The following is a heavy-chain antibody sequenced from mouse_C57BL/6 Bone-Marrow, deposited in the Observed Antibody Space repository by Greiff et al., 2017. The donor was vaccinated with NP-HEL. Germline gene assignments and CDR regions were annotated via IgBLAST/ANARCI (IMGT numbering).Heavy chain of an antibody. D-gene: IGHD1-1*01. Sequence: QVQLKESGPELVKPGASVKISCKASGYAFSSSWMNWVKQRPGKGLEWIGRIYPGDGDTNYNGKFKGKATLTADKSSSTAYMQLSSLTSEDSAVYFCARGTFYGGAMDYWGQGTSVTVSS. V-gene: IGHV1-82*01. CDR2: IYPGDGDT. CDR1: GYAFSSSW. CDR3: ARGTFYGGAMDY. J-gene: IGHJ4*01.